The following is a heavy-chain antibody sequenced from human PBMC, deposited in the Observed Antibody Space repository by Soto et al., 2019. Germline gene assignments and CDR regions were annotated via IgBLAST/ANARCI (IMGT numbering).Heavy chain of an antibody. D-gene: IGHD3-10*01. J-gene: IGHJ4*02. CDR2: IWYDGSNK. Sequence: PGGSLRLSCAASGFTFSSYGMHWVRQAPGKGLEWVAVIWYDGSNKYYADSVKGRFTISRDNSKNTLYLQMNSLRAEDTAIYYCANDPRGPYFRGQGTWVTGSS. V-gene: IGHV3-33*03. CDR3: ANDPRGPYF. CDR1: GFTFSSYG.